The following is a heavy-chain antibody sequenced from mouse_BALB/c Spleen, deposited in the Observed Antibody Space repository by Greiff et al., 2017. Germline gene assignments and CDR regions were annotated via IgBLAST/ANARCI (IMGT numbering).Heavy chain of an antibody. Sequence: LVESGAELVRPGASVTLSCKASGYTFTDYEMHWVKQTPVHGLEWIGAIDPETGGTAYNQKFKGKATLTADKSSSTAYMELRSLTSEDSAVYYSASTGFDYWGQGTTLTVSS. V-gene: IGHV1-15*01. CDR1: GYTFTDYE. CDR2: IDPETGGT. CDR3: ASTGFDY. D-gene: IGHD4-1*01. J-gene: IGHJ2*01.